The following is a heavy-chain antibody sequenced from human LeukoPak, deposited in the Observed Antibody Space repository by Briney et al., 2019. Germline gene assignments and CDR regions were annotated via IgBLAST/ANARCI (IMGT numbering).Heavy chain of an antibody. CDR2: INPNSGGT. J-gene: IGHJ5*02. Sequence: GASVKVSCKASGYTFTGYYMHWVRQAPGQGLERMGWINPNSGGTNYAQKFQGRVTMTRDTSISTAYMELSRLRSDDTAVYYCARDYCSGGSCWEFNWFDPWGQGTLVTVSS. D-gene: IGHD2-15*01. CDR1: GYTFTGYY. CDR3: ARDYCSGGSCWEFNWFDP. V-gene: IGHV1-2*02.